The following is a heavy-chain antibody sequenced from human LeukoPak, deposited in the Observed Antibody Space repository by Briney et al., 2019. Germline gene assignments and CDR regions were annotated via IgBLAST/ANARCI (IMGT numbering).Heavy chain of an antibody. Sequence: TTSETLSLTCAVYGGSFSGYYWSWIRQPPGKGLEWIGEINHSGGTNYNPSLKSRVTISVDTSKNQFSLKLSSVTAADTAVYYCASSDYDSSGYYSALDWGQGTLVTVSS. V-gene: IGHV4-34*01. D-gene: IGHD3-22*01. CDR1: GGSFSGYY. J-gene: IGHJ4*02. CDR3: ASSDYDSSGYYSALD. CDR2: INHSGGT.